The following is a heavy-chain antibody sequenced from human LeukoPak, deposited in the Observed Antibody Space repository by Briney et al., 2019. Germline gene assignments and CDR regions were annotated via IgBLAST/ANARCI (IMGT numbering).Heavy chain of an antibody. Sequence: PGGSLRLSCAASAFTFSTYSMNWVRQAPGKGLEWVSYISSNSRTIYNADSVKGRFTISRDNAKDSLYLQMNSLRVEDTAVYYCARMTTVTTAAYYYFMDVWGKGTTDTVSS. CDR2: ISSNSRTI. V-gene: IGHV3-48*01. J-gene: IGHJ6*03. CDR1: AFTFSTYS. CDR3: ARMTTVTTAAYYYFMDV. D-gene: IGHD4-11*01.